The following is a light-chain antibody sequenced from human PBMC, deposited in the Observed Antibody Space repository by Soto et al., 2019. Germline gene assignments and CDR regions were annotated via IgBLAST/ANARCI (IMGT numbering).Light chain of an antibody. CDR3: SSYTSSSTLD. CDR2: DVS. J-gene: IGLJ1*01. CDR1: SSDVGGYNY. Sequence: HSALTQPASVSRCPGQSITSCCTGASSDVGGYNYVSWYQQHPGKAPKLMIYDVSNRPSGVSNRFSGSKSGNTASLTISGLQAEDEADYYCSSYTSSSTLDFGTGTKVTVL. V-gene: IGLV2-14*01.